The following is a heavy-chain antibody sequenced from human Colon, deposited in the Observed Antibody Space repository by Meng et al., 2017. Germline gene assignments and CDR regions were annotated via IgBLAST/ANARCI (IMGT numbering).Heavy chain of an antibody. Sequence: QVQLVQSGAEVKKPGASVKVSCKASGYTFTAYYMHWLRQAPGQGLEWMGRINPNSGGKNYAQKFQGRVTMTRDTSISTAYMELSRLRSDDTAVYYCARVALRFLEWPFDYWGQGTLVTVSS. V-gene: IGHV1-2*06. CDR1: GYTFTAYY. D-gene: IGHD3-3*01. CDR2: INPNSGGK. CDR3: ARVALRFLEWPFDY. J-gene: IGHJ4*02.